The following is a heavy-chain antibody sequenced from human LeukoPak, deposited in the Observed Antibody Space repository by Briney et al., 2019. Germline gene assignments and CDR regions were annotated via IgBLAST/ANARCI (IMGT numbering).Heavy chain of an antibody. Sequence: ASVKVSCKASGYTFTGYYMHWVRQAPGQGLEWMGWINPNSGGTNYAQKFQGRVTMTRDTSISTAYMELSRLRSDDTAVYYCARAYMTTVTTFDYWGQGTLVTVSS. CDR1: GYTFTGYY. J-gene: IGHJ4*02. V-gene: IGHV1-2*02. CDR2: INPNSGGT. CDR3: ARAYMTTVTTFDY. D-gene: IGHD4-17*01.